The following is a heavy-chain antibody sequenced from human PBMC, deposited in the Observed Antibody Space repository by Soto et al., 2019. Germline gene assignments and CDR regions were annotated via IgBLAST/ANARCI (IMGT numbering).Heavy chain of an antibody. CDR1: GYSISSGHS. Sequence: PSETLSLTCAVSGYSISSGHSWGWIRQPPGKGLEWIGSIFHTGSTYYNPSLKSRVTLSVDTSKNQFSLKLSSVTAADTAVYFCATLPRLDGMDVWGQGTRSPSP. CDR2: IFHTGST. CDR3: ATLPRLDGMDV. D-gene: IGHD6-25*01. J-gene: IGHJ6*02. V-gene: IGHV4-38-2*01.